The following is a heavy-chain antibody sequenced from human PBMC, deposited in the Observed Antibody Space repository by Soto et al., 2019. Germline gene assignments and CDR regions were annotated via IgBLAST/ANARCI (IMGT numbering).Heavy chain of an antibody. V-gene: IGHV2-70*11. Sequence: SGPTLVNPTQTLTLTCTFSGFSLSTSGMCVSWIRQPPGKALEWLARIDWDDDKYYSTSLKTRLAISKDTSKNQVVLTMTNMDPVDTVTYYCARIGTGTRSYFDFWGQGTLVTVSS. CDR3: ARIGTGTRSYFDF. D-gene: IGHD1-1*01. CDR2: IDWDDDK. CDR1: GFSLSTSGMC. J-gene: IGHJ4*02.